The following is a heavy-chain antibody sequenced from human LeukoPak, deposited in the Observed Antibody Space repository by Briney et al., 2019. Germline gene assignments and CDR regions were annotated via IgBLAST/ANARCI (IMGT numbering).Heavy chain of an antibody. J-gene: IGHJ5*02. CDR3: AGSPLGGGWFDP. Sequence: GGSLRLSCAASGFTFSSYAMSWVRQAPGKGLEWVSAISGSGGSTYYADSVKGRFTISRDNSKNTLYLQMNSLRAEDTAVYYCAGSPLGGGWFDPWGRGTLVTVSS. CDR1: GFTFSSYA. CDR2: ISGSGGST. V-gene: IGHV3-23*01. D-gene: IGHD3-16*01.